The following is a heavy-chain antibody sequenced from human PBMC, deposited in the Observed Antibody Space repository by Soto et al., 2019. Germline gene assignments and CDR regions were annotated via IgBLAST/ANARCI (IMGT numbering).Heavy chain of an antibody. J-gene: IGHJ4*02. D-gene: IGHD2-8*01. CDR3: ARLRDYSNSICYRLDY. CDR2: IYPGVSDT. Sequence: GESLKISCKGSGYTFPSYWVGWVRQMPGKGLEWMGIIYPGVSDTSYSPSFQGQVTISADKSITTAYLQWNSLQASDTAMYYCARLRDYSNSICYRLDYWGQGTLVTVSS. CDR1: GYTFPSYW. V-gene: IGHV5-51*01.